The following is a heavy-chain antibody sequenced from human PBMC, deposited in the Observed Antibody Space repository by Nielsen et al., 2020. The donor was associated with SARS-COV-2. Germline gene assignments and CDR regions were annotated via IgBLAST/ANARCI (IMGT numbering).Heavy chain of an antibody. Sequence: GESLKISCAASGFTFSKFPTHWVRQAPGKGLEWLAIISYGGDNEHYADSVKGRFTVSRDNSKDTLHLQMSSLNPEDTAVYFCARETLDHTSSFVDHWGQGTLVTVSS. CDR3: ARETLDHTSSFVDH. J-gene: IGHJ5*02. D-gene: IGHD3-10*01. CDR1: GFTFSKFP. CDR2: ISYGGDNE. V-gene: IGHV3-30-3*01.